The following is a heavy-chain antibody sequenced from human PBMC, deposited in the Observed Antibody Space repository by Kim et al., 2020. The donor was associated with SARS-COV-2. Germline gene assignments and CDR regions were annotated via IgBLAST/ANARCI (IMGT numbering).Heavy chain of an antibody. CDR3: ARHRPSRFYFYGMDV. CDR2: IWFNGSKK. J-gene: IGHJ6*02. CDR1: GFTLDTYV. V-gene: IGHV3-33*01. Sequence: GGSLRLSCAASGFTLDTYVMHWVRQAPGKGLEWVAVIWFNGSKKYYATSVKGRFTISRDNSKNTVSLEMNSLRAEDTAVYFCARHRPSRFYFYGMDVWGQGTTVTVSS.